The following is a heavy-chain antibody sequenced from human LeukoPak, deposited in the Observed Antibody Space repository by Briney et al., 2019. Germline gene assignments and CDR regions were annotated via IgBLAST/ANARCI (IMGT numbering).Heavy chain of an antibody. Sequence: PGGSLRLSCAASGFTFSSYAMHWVRQAPGKGLEWVAVISYDGSNKYYADSVKGRFTISRDNSKNTLYLQMNSLRAEDTAVYYCARDRGLPDYWGQGTLVTVSS. CDR3: ARDRGLPDY. D-gene: IGHD3-10*01. V-gene: IGHV3-30*04. CDR1: GFTFSSYA. CDR2: ISYDGSNK. J-gene: IGHJ4*02.